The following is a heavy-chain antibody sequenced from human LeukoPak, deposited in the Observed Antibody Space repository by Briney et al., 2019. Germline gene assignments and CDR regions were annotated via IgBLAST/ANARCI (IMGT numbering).Heavy chain of an antibody. CDR3: AREASSSWRHSDY. D-gene: IGHD6-13*01. J-gene: IGHJ4*02. CDR1: GFTFSSYS. V-gene: IGHV3-21*01. CDR2: ISSSSYI. Sequence: PGGSLRLSCAASGFTFSSYSMNWVRQAPGKGLEWVSSISSSSYIYYADSVKGRFTISRDNAKNSLYLQMNSLRAEDTAVYYCAREASSSWRHSDYWGQGTLVTVSS.